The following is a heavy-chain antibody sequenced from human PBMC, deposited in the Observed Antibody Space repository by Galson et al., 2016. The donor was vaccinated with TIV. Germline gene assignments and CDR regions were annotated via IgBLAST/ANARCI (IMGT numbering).Heavy chain of an antibody. V-gene: IGHV1-69*05. CDR3: ARTCSSAGCYYGPLNWFYP. CDR1: GGPFITQA. J-gene: IGHJ5*02. Sequence: SVKVSCKASGGPFITQAISWVRQAPGQGLEWMGGIIPIFGTTNYAQKFQGRVTITTDESTKTAYMELNSLRSGETAVYYCARTCSSAGCYYGPLNWFYPWGQGTLVTFSS. D-gene: IGHD2-2*01. CDR2: IIPIFGTT.